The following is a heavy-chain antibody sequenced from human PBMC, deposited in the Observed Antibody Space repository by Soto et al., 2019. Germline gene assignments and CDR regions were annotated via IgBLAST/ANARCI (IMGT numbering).Heavy chain of an antibody. J-gene: IGHJ5*02. Sequence: QVQLMQSGAEVKKPGASVKVSCKASGFTFASNDINWVRQGPGQGLQWMGWMNATVDATDSTQEFKGRFSMTWNASISTAYLELHNLKSDDTAVYYCAREVVVGGSLWLDPWGQGSLVTVSS. V-gene: IGHV1-8*01. CDR2: MNATVDAT. CDR3: AREVVVGGSLWLDP. CDR1: GFTFASND. D-gene: IGHD2-15*01.